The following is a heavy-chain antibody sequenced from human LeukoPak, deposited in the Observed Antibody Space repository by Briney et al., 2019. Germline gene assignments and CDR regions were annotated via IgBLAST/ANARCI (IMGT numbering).Heavy chain of an antibody. V-gene: IGHV3-48*01. D-gene: IGHD1-1*01. Sequence: GGSLRLSCAASGFTFSSNGMHWDRQAPGKGLEWLSYISGGGGNIHYADSVEGRFTISRDNAKNSGYLQMNSLRAEDSAVYYCARDFNCAFDFWGQGILVTVSS. CDR1: GFTFSSNG. CDR2: ISGGGGNI. J-gene: IGHJ4*02. CDR3: ARDFNCAFDF.